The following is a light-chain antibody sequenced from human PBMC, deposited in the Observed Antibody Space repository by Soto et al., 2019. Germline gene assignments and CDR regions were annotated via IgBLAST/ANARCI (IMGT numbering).Light chain of an antibody. V-gene: IGKV3-15*01. J-gene: IGKJ4*01. CDR2: GTS. CDR3: QQYNNWPLT. CDR1: QSVSTN. Sequence: ETVMTQSPATLSVSPGERATLSCRASQSVSTNLAWYQQKPGQAPRLLIYGTSTRATGIPARFSGSGSGTEFTLTIFSLQSEDFSVYYCQQYNNWPLTFGGGTRVEIK.